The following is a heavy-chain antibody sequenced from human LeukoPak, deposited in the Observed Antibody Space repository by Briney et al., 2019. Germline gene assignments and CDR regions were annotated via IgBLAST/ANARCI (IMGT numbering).Heavy chain of an antibody. D-gene: IGHD3-22*01. V-gene: IGHV3-30*04. J-gene: IGHJ4*02. CDR3: ARVSSYYDSSGYYPDY. Sequence: GGSLRLSCAASGFTFSNYAMHWVRQAPGKGLEWMSVISYDGRNKYFADSVKGRFTLSRDNSKNTLYLQMNSLRAEDTAVYYCARVSSYYDSSGYYPDYWGQGTLVTVSS. CDR2: ISYDGRNK. CDR1: GFTFSNYA.